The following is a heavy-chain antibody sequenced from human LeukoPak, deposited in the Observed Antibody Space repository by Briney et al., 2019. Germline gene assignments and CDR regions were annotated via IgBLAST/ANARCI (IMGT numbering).Heavy chain of an antibody. CDR2: IYYSGST. V-gene: IGHV4-31*03. J-gene: IGHJ3*02. CDR1: GGSISSGGYY. Sequence: SETLSLTCTVSGGSISSGGYYWSWIRQHLGKGLEWIGYIYYSGSTYYNPSLKSRVTISVDTSKNQFSLKLSSVTAADTAVYYCAREGEGVVVHAFDIWGQGTMVTVSS. CDR3: AREGEGVVVHAFDI. D-gene: IGHD2-15*01.